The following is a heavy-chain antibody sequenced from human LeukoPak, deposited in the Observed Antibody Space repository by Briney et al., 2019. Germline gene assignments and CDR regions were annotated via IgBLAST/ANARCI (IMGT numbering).Heavy chain of an antibody. J-gene: IGHJ5*02. V-gene: IGHV1-8*01. D-gene: IGHD1-1*01. CDR1: GYTFTSYD. Sequence: ASVKVSCKASGYTFTSYDINWVRQATGQGLEWMGWMNPNSGNTGYAQKFQGRVTMTRNTSISTAYMELSSLRSEDTAVYYCARDLERHWDNWFDPWGQGTLVTVSS. CDR2: MNPNSGNT. CDR3: ARDLERHWDNWFDP.